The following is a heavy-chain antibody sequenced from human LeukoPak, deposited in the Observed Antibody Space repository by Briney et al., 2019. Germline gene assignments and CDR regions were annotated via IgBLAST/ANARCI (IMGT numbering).Heavy chain of an antibody. CDR1: GGSISSYH. J-gene: IGHJ4*02. D-gene: IGHD6-13*01. CDR3: AKDSSTWGNLAGHFDS. CDR2: MSYSGST. Sequence: SETLSLTCTVSGGSISSYHWSWIRQPPGKGLEWIGYMSYSGSTNYNPSLKSRVTMSVDTSKNQFSLKLSSVTAADTAVYYCAKDSSTWGNLAGHFDSWGQGTLVTVSS. V-gene: IGHV4-59*12.